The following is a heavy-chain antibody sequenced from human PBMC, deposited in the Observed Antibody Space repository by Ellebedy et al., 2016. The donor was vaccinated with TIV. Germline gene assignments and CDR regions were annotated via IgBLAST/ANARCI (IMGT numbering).Heavy chain of an antibody. Sequence: SVKVSXXASGGTFSSYAISWVRQAPGQGLEWMGGIIPIFGTANYAQKFQGRVTITADESTSTAYMELSSLRSEDTALYYCATSGRGYVGWGQGTKVTVSS. CDR3: ATSGRGYVG. J-gene: IGHJ4*02. CDR1: GGTFSSYA. CDR2: IIPIFGTA. D-gene: IGHD5-12*01. V-gene: IGHV1-69*13.